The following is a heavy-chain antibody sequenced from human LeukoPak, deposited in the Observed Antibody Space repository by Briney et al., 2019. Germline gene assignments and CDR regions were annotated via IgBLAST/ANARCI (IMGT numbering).Heavy chain of an antibody. CDR2: IIPIFGTA. CDR1: GGTFSSYA. V-gene: IGHV1-69*05. CDR3: ARGRGSSWYFGY. Sequence: ASVKVSCKASGGTFSSYAISWVRQAPGQGLEWMGGIIPIFGTANYAQKFQGRVTMTRNTSISTAYMELSSLRSEDTAVYYCARGRGSSWYFGYWGQGTLVTVSS. D-gene: IGHD6-13*01. J-gene: IGHJ4*02.